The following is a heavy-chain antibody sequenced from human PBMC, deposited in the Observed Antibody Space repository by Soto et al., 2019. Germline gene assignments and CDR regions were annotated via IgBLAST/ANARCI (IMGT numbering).Heavy chain of an antibody. J-gene: IGHJ4*02. Sequence: ASVKVSCKTSGDNFLNYGMSWVRQAPGQGPEWMGWISVYHGNTIYAQNFQGRVTMTTDTSTSTAYMELTSLRSDDTGVYYCARDHGGATMALLYWGQGTLVTVSS. V-gene: IGHV1-18*04. CDR2: ISVYHGNT. CDR1: GDNFLNYG. CDR3: ARDHGGATMALLY. D-gene: IGHD3-10*01.